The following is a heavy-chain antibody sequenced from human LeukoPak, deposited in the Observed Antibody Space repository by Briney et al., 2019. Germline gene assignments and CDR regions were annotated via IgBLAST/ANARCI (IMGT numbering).Heavy chain of an antibody. CDR1: GGTFSSYA. CDR2: IIPIFGTA. D-gene: IGHD6-13*01. V-gene: IGHV1-69*13. J-gene: IGHJ4*02. CDR3: ARVRIAAAGPTIPGYYFDY. Sequence: GASVKVSCKASGGTFSSYAISWVRQAPGQGLGWMGGIIPIFGTANYAQKFQGRVTITADESTSTAYMELSSLRSEDTAVYYCARVRIAAAGPTIPGYYFDYWGQGTLVTVSS.